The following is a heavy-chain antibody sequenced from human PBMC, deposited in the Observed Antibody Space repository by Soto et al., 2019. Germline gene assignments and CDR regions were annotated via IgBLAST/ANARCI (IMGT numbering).Heavy chain of an antibody. CDR1: GFTFSSYA. D-gene: IGHD6-19*01. V-gene: IGHV3-30-3*01. CDR3: ARDTKPSGYSSGWSPTEYFQH. Sequence: GGSLRLSCAASGFTFSSYAMHWVRQAPGKGLEWVAVISYDGSNKYYADSVKGRFTISRDNSKNTLYLKMNSLRAEDTAVYYCARDTKPSGYSSGWSPTEYFQHWGQGTLVTVSS. J-gene: IGHJ1*01. CDR2: ISYDGSNK.